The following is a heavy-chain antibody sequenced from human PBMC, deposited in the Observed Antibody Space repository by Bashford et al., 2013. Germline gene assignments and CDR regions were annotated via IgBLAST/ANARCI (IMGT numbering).Heavy chain of an antibody. CDR2: IIPLSGKV. Sequence: WVRQAPGQGLEWMAGIIPLSGKVSYAQKFQGRVTITADKSTTTSYLELSRLRSDDTAAYYCAGAHQDDYDILTGYAPYFFDYWGQGTLVTVSS. J-gene: IGHJ4*02. D-gene: IGHD3-9*01. V-gene: IGHV1-69*06. CDR3: AGAHQDDYDILTGYAPYFFDY.